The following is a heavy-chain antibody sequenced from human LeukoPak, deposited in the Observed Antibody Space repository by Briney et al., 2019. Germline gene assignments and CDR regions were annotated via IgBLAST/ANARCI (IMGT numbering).Heavy chain of an antibody. Sequence: SETLSLTCTVSGGSISSGDYYWSWIRQPPGKGLERIGYIYYSGSTYYNPSLKSRVTISVDTSKNQFSLKLSSVTAADTAVYYCARDRGYCSSTSCYRDFDYWGQGTLVTVSS. D-gene: IGHD2-2*01. CDR1: GGSISSGDYY. CDR2: IYYSGST. V-gene: IGHV4-30-4*08. CDR3: ARDRGYCSSTSCYRDFDY. J-gene: IGHJ4*02.